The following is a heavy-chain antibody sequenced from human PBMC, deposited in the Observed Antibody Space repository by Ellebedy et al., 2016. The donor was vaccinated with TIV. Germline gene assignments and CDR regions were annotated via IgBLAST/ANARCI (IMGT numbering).Heavy chain of an antibody. D-gene: IGHD6-19*01. J-gene: IGHJ6*02. CDR1: GFTFYQYD. Sequence: GGSLRLXXAASGFTFYQYDMHWVHQVTGKGLEWVSVIGTAGDTYYSGSVKGRFTISRENAKNSLYLQMNSLTAGDTAVYYCARGPRAGAPFYYYGMDVWGQGTTVTVSS. CDR3: ARGPRAGAPFYYYGMDV. V-gene: IGHV3-13*01. CDR2: IGTAGDT.